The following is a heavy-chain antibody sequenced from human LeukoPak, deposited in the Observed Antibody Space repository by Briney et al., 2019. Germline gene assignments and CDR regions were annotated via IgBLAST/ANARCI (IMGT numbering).Heavy chain of an antibody. J-gene: IGHJ4*02. CDR2: INPNSGGT. V-gene: IGHV1-2*02. D-gene: IGHD6-6*01. CDR1: GYTFTGYY. CDR3: ARVRIRTSSSSFNY. Sequence: ASEKVSCKASGYTFTGYYMHWVRQAPGQGLEWMGWINPNSGGTNYAQKFQGRVTMTRDTSISTAYMELSRLRSDDTAVYYCARVRIRTSSSSFNYWGQGTLVTVSS.